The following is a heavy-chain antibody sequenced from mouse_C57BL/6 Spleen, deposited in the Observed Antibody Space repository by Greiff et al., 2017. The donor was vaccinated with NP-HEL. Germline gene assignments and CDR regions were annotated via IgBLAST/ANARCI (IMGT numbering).Heavy chain of an antibody. D-gene: IGHD3-2*02. CDR2: IDPNSGGT. CDR1: GYTFTSYW. J-gene: IGHJ4*01. CDR3: ARGGQLRLPNAMDY. V-gene: IGHV1-72*01. Sequence: QVQLKQPGAELVKPGASVKLSCKASGYTFTSYWMHWVTQRPGRGLEWIGRIDPNSGGTKYNEKFKSKATLTVDKPSSTAYMQLSSRTSEDSAVYYCARGGQLRLPNAMDYWGQGTSVTVSS.